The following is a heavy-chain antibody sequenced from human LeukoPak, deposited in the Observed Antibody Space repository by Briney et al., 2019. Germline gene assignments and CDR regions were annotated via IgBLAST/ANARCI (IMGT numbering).Heavy chain of an antibody. J-gene: IGHJ4*02. CDR3: AYYYDSSGFYPEMS. Sequence: SETLSLTCAVYGWTFSGYYWSWIRQPPGKGLEWIGEINHSGSTNNNPSLKSRVTISIDTSENQFCLKLSSVTAADTAVYYCAYYYDSSGFYPEMSWGQGILVTVSS. D-gene: IGHD3-22*01. CDR2: INHSGST. CDR1: GWTFSGYY. V-gene: IGHV4-34*08.